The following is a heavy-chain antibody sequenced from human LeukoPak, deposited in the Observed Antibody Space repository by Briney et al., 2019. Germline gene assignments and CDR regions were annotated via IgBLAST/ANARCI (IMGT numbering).Heavy chain of an antibody. V-gene: IGHV4-38-2*02. CDR2: IYHSGST. CDR1: GYSISSGYY. CDR3: ARVRFLGKGNWFDP. Sequence: SETLSLTCTVSGYSISSGYYRGWIRQPPGKGLEWIGSIYHSGSTYYNPSLKSRVTISVDTSKNQFSLKLSSVTAADTAVYYCARVRFLGKGNWFDPWGQGTLVTVSS. D-gene: IGHD3-16*01. J-gene: IGHJ5*02.